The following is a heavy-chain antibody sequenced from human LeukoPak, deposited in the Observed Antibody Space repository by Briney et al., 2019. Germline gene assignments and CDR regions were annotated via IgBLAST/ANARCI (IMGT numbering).Heavy chain of an antibody. CDR2: INPNSGGT. V-gene: IGHV1-2*02. J-gene: IGHJ3*02. CDR3: ARDFEVGEGFASRAVTFDI. D-gene: IGHD3-3*01. Sequence: ASVKVSCKASGYTFTGYYMHWVRQAPGQGLEWMGWINPNSGGTNYAQKFQGRVTMTRDMSTSTDYMELISLRSEDTAVYYCARDFEVGEGFASRAVTFDIWGQGTLTVSS. CDR1: GYTFTGYY.